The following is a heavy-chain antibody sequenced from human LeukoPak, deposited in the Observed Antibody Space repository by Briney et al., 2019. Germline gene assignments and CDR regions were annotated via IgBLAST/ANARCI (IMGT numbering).Heavy chain of an antibody. CDR1: GGSITSSNW. CDR2: IYHSGNT. D-gene: IGHD3-10*01. CDR3: ARDVTDSGSQTFDY. J-gene: IGHJ4*02. V-gene: IGHV4-4*02. Sequence: PSGTLSLTCAVSGGSITSSNWWSWVRQPPGKGLEWIGEIYHSGNTNYNPSLKSRVTISVDKSKNQFSLKLSSVTAADTAVYYCARDVTDSGSQTFDYWGQGTLVTVSS.